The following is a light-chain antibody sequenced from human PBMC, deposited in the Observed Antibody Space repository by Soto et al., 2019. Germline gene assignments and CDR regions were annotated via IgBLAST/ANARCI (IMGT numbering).Light chain of an antibody. Sequence: DIQLTPSPSFLYASVGDRVTITCRASQGISSYLAWYQQKPGKAPKLLIYAASTLQSGVPSRFSGSGSGTEFTLTISSLQPEDFATYDCQHLDSYSTVGQGTRLEIK. CDR2: AAS. CDR3: QHLDSYST. CDR1: QGISSY. V-gene: IGKV1-9*01. J-gene: IGKJ5*01.